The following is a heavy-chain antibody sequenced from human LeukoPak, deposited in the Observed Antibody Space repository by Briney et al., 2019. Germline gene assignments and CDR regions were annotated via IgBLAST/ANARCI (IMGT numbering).Heavy chain of an antibody. CDR3: AKDWYYDILTGYLFDY. J-gene: IGHJ4*02. CDR2: ISGSGGST. CDR1: GFTFSSYG. V-gene: IGHV3-23*01. Sequence: PGGTLRLSCAASGFTFSSYGMSWVRQAPGKGLEWVSAISGSGGSTYYADSVKGRFTISRDNSKNTLYLQMNSLRAEDTAVYYCAKDWYYDILTGYLFDYWGQGTLVTVSS. D-gene: IGHD3-9*01.